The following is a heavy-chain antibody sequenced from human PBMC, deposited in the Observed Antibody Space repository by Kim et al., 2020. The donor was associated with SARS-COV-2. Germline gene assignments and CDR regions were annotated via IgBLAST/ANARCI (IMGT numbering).Heavy chain of an antibody. Sequence: SETLSLTCTVSGDSISSGNFYWNWIRQPAGKGLEWLGRINNRGSTNYNPSLKNRVIVSLDTSKNKFSLKLSSVTAADTAVYYCARDLDNGYYGGFDYWGQGTLVTVSS. CDR3: ARDLDNGYYGGFDY. CDR2: INNRGST. J-gene: IGHJ4*02. V-gene: IGHV4-61*02. CDR1: GDSISSGNFY. D-gene: IGHD3-22*01.